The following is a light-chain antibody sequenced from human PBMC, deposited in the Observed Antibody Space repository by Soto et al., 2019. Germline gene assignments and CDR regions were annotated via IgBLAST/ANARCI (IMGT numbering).Light chain of an antibody. CDR2: GAS. Sequence: EIVMTQSPVTLSVSPGERVTLSCRASQNVNINLAWYQQRPGQAPRVLIYGASSRASGIPDRFSGSGSGTDFTLTISRLEPDDFAFYYCQQYKDWPPLTFGGGTRVEMK. CDR3: QQYKDWPPLT. J-gene: IGKJ4*01. V-gene: IGKV3D-15*01. CDR1: QNVNIN.